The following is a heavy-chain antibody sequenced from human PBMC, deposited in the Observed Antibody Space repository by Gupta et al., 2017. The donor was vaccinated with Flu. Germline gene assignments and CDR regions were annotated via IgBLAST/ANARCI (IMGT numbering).Heavy chain of an antibody. J-gene: IGHJ4*02. Sequence: EVQLVASGGGLVQPGGSLRLSCAASDFNFSLFSMIGVPLSPGRGLEWVASISPESSYIYYADSLKGRFTISRENAENSLYLQMHSLRAEDTALYYCARARGPCTNGICYSFDSWGQGTPVTVSS. CDR3: ARARGPCTNGICYSFDS. D-gene: IGHD2-8*01. CDR1: DFNFSLFS. CDR2: ISPESSYI. V-gene: IGHV3-21*01.